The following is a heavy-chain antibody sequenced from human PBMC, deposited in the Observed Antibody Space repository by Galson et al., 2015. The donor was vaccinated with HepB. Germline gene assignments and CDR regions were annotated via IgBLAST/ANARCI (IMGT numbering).Heavy chain of an antibody. V-gene: IGHV1-3*01. J-gene: IGHJ4*02. Sequence: SVKVSCKASGYTFTSYAMHWVRQAPGQRLEWMGWINAGNGNTKYSQKFQGRVTITRDTSASTAYMELSSLRSEDTAVYYCARIAAGATTKIDYWGQGTLVTVSS. CDR3: ARIAAGATTKIDY. D-gene: IGHD1-26*01. CDR1: GYTFTSYA. CDR2: INAGNGNT.